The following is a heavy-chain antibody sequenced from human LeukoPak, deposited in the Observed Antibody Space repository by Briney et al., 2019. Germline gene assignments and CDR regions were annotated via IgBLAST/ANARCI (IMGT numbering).Heavy chain of an antibody. V-gene: IGHV3-30-3*01. CDR2: ISYDGSNK. CDR3: ARTTAPSKTTGSFDY. D-gene: IGHD1/OR15-1a*01. J-gene: IGHJ4*02. CDR1: GFTFSSYA. Sequence: GGSLRLPCAASGFTFSSYAMHWVRQAPGKGLEWVAVISYDGSNKYYADSVKGRFTISRDNAKNSLYLQMNSLRAEDTAVYYCARTTAPSKTTGSFDYWGQGTLVTVSS.